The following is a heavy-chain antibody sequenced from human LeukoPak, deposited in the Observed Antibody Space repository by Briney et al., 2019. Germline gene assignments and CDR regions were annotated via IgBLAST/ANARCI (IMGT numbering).Heavy chain of an antibody. J-gene: IGHJ4*02. CDR1: GGSFSGYY. CDR3: ARGMVRGAPANY. D-gene: IGHD3-10*01. CDR2: INHSGST. V-gene: IGHV4-34*09. Sequence: SETLSLTCAVYGGSFSGYYWSWIRQPPGKGLEWIGEINHSGSTYYNPSLKSRVTISVDTSKNQFSLKLSSVTAADTAVYYCARGMVRGAPANYWGQGTLVTVSS.